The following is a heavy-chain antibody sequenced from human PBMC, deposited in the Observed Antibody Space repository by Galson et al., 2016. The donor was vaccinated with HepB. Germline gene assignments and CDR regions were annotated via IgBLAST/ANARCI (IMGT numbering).Heavy chain of an antibody. D-gene: IGHD5-18*01. CDR3: AREVARVTYDY. V-gene: IGHV3-7*01. Sequence: SLRLSCAAFGFTFSRYWMNWLRQAPGKGLEWVASIKQDGSEKHYVDSVKGRFTISRDNAKNSVSLQMLSLRAEDTAVYYCAREVARVTYDYWGQGTLVTVSS. J-gene: IGHJ4*02. CDR1: GFTFSRYW. CDR2: IKQDGSEK.